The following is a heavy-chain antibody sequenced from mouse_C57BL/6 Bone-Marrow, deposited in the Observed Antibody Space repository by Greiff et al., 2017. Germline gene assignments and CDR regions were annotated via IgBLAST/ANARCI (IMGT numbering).Heavy chain of an antibody. CDR2: IYPGSGST. V-gene: IGHV1-55*01. J-gene: IGHJ3*01. CDR1: GYTFTSYW. Sequence: VQLQQPGAELVKPGASVKMSCKASGYTFTSYWITWVKQRPGQGLEWIGDIYPGSGSTNYNEKFKSKATLTVATSSRTAYMQLSSLTSEDSAVYYCARGGFLFAYWGQGTLVTVSA. CDR3: ARGGFLFAY.